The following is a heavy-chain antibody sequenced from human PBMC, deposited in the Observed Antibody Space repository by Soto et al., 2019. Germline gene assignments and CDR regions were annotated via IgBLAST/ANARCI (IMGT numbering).Heavy chain of an antibody. Sequence: SETLSLTCTVSGGSISSYYWSWIRQPPGKGLEWIGYIYYSGSTNYNPSLKSRVTISVDTSKNQFSLKLSSVTAADTAVYYCAGGDGDYYYYYYMDVWGKGTTVTVSS. D-gene: IGHD4-17*01. CDR1: GGSISSYY. CDR3: AGGDGDYYYYYYMDV. V-gene: IGHV4-59*01. CDR2: IYYSGST. J-gene: IGHJ6*03.